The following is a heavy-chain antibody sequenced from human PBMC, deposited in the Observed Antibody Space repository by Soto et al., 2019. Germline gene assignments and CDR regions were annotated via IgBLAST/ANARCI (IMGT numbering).Heavy chain of an antibody. CDR3: ARANIAAAGTIFDP. CDR1: GDSVSSGAYY. V-gene: IGHV4-61*08. J-gene: IGHJ5*02. D-gene: IGHD6-13*01. CDR2: IYYNAIT. Sequence: QVKLQESGPGLVKPSETLSLTCTVSGDSVSSGAYYWSWVRQPPGKVLEWIGYIYYNAITNYNPSLKSRVTILVDTSKSEISLTLNSVTAADTAVYYCARANIAAAGTIFDPWGQGVLVTVSA.